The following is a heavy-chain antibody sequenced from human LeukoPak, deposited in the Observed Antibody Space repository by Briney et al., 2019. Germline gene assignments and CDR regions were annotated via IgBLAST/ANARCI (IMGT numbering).Heavy chain of an antibody. CDR1: GFTFSSYA. D-gene: IGHD5-24*01. CDR3: ARDLSGDGYNKFDY. Sequence: GGSLRLSCAASGFTFSSYAMNWVRQAPGEGLELVSSISTGSRHIYYAASVKGRFTISRDDAKNSLYLQMNSLRAEDTAVYYCARDLSGDGYNKFDYWGQGTLVTVSP. CDR2: ISTGSRHI. J-gene: IGHJ4*02. V-gene: IGHV3-21*01.